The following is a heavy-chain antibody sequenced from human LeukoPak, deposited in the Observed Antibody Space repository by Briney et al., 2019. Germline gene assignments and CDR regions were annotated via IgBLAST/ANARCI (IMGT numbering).Heavy chain of an antibody. Sequence: GGSLRLSCAASGFTFSSYSMNWVRQAPGKGLEWVSSISSSSYIYYADSVKGRFTISRDNAKNSLYLQMNSLRAEDTAVHYCARDLHSSSWYNDYWGQGTLVTVSS. CDR3: ARDLHSSSWYNDY. CDR1: GFTFSSYS. CDR2: ISSSSYI. D-gene: IGHD6-13*01. V-gene: IGHV3-21*01. J-gene: IGHJ4*02.